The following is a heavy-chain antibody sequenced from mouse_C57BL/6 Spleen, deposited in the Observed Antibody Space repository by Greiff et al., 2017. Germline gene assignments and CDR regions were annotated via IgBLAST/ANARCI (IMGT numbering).Heavy chain of an antibody. CDR3: ARQVYGSRSYWYFDV. Sequence: QVQLQQPGAELVMPGASVKLSCKASGYTFTSYWMHWVKQRPGQGLEWIGEIDPSDSYTNYNQKFKGKSTLTVDKSSSTAYMRLSSLTSEDSAVDYCARQVYGSRSYWYFDVWGTGTTVTVSS. CDR1: GYTFTSYW. D-gene: IGHD1-1*01. V-gene: IGHV1-69*01. J-gene: IGHJ1*03. CDR2: IDPSDSYT.